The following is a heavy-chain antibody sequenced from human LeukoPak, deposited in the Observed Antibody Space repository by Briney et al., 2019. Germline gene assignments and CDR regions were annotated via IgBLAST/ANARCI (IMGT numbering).Heavy chain of an antibody. Sequence: GGSLRLACAAAGFTFRDYAIHWVRQAPGKGRGWVAAISYEGSHKYYVDSLKGRFTISRDNSKNTLYLQMTSLRAEDTAVYYCAELGITMIGGVWGKGTTVTISS. CDR2: ISYEGSHK. J-gene: IGHJ6*04. V-gene: IGHV3-30*04. CDR1: GFTFRDYA. CDR3: AELGITMIGGV. D-gene: IGHD3-10*02.